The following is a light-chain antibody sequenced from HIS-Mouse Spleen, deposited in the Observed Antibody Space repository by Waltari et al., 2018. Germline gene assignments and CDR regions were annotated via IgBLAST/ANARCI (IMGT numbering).Light chain of an antibody. Sequence: DIQMNQYPSSPSSSVGDSVTITCRASQSISSYLNWYQQKPGKAPKLLIYAASSLQSGVPSRFSGSGSGTDFTLTISSLQPEDFATYYCQQSYSTPRTFGQGTKVEIK. CDR2: AAS. CDR1: QSISSY. CDR3: QQSYSTPRT. V-gene: IGKV1-39*01. J-gene: IGKJ1*01.